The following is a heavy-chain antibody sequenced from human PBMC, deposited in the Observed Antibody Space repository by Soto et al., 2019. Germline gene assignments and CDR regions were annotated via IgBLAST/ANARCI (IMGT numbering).Heavy chain of an antibody. CDR1: GGSISSSSYY. V-gene: IGHV4-39*01. CDR2: IYYSGST. J-gene: IGHJ4*02. D-gene: IGHD6-13*01. Sequence: PSETLSLTCTVSGGSISSSSYYWGWIRQPPGKGLEWIGSIYYSGSTYYSPSLKSRVTISVDTSKNQFSLKLSSVTAADTAVYYCARHYRAYSSSPVFDYWGQGTLVTVSS. CDR3: ARHYRAYSSSPVFDY.